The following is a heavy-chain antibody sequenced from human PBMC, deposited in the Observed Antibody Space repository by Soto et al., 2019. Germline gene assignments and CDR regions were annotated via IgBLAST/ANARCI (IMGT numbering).Heavy chain of an antibody. CDR3: AKKEDYDYVWGKYHLD. CDR2: INGRGDDT. Sequence: WGSLLIACGSSVFTFNNYAMSWVRQAPGKGLEWASSINGRGDDTYYADSVKGRFIIFRDNSKNTLSLQMDSLRAEDAALYYCAKKEDYDYVWGKYHLDWGQGTLVTV. D-gene: IGHD3-16*01. CDR1: VFTFNNYA. V-gene: IGHV3-23*01. J-gene: IGHJ4*03.